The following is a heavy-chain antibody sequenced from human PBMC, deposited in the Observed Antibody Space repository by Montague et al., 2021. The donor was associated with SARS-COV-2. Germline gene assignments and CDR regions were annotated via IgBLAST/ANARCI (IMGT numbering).Heavy chain of an antibody. D-gene: IGHD3-22*01. CDR2: IRQSGRT. CDR1: GGSFGDYH. CDR3: ARGHLSVSMIVVVFTSASYYFDY. Sequence: SETLSLTCAVYGGSFGDYHWSWIRQPPGKGLEWIGNIRQSGRTNYNPSLESRVTISVDTSKNQFSLKLTSVTAADTGLYFCARGHLSVSMIVVVFTSASYYFDYWGQGAQVTVSS. V-gene: IGHV4-34*01. J-gene: IGHJ4*02.